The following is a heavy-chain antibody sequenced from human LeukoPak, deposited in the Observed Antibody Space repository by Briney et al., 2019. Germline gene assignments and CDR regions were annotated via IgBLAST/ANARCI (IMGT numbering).Heavy chain of an antibody. Sequence: GGSLRLSCAASGFTFSNYPMNWVRQAPGKGLEWISYISRSGSPIYYADSVRGRFTISRDNAKNSLYLQMNSLRAEDTAVYYCARDFYDILTGYLIGSLDYWGQGTLVTVSS. D-gene: IGHD3-9*01. CDR2: ISRSGSPI. V-gene: IGHV3-48*04. CDR3: ARDFYDILTGYLIGSLDY. J-gene: IGHJ4*02. CDR1: GFTFSNYP.